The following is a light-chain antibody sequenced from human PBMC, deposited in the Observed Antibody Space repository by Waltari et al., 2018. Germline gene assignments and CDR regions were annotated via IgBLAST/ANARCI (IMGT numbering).Light chain of an antibody. CDR2: GAS. V-gene: IGKV3-20*01. CDR1: QSVSST. CDR3: QHYVRLPAT. J-gene: IGKJ1*01. Sequence: EIVLTQSPGTLSLSPGERATLSCMASQSVSSTLAWYQQKPGQAPRLLIYGASTRATGIPERFSGGGSGTDFSLTISRLEPEDFAVYYCQHYVRLPATFGQGTKVEIK.